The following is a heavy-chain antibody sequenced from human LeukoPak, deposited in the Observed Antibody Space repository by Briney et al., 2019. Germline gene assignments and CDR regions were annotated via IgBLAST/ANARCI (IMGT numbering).Heavy chain of an antibody. D-gene: IGHD2-21*01. V-gene: IGHV3-23*01. Sequence: PGGSLRLSCAASGFTFSSYAMSWVRQAPGKGLEWVSAISGSGGSIYYADSVKGRFTISRDNSKNTLYLQMNSLRAEDTALYYCARELGEALHYFDYWGRGSLVTVSS. CDR3: ARELGEALHYFDY. CDR2: ISGSGGSI. CDR1: GFTFSSYA. J-gene: IGHJ4*02.